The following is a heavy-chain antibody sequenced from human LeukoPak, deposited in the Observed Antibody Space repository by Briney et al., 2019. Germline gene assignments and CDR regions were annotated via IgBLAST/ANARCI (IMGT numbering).Heavy chain of an antibody. D-gene: IGHD3-9*01. Sequence: GGSLRLSCAASGFTFSSYGMHWVRQAPGKGLEWVSSLSGGNSYVDYAESVKGRFTISRDNAKNSLYLQMNSLRAGDTAMYYCARRSILTGYPIDYWGQGTLVTVSS. CDR3: ARRSILTGYPIDY. CDR1: GFTFSSYG. CDR2: LSGGNSYV. J-gene: IGHJ4*02. V-gene: IGHV3-21*01.